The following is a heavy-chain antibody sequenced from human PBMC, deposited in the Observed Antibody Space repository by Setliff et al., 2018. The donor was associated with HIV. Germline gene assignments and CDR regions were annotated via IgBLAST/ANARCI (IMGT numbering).Heavy chain of an antibody. J-gene: IGHJ3*02. CDR3: ARGSSSWNNDGFDI. CDR1: GYSFTSYW. Sequence: GESLKISCKGSGYSFTSYWIGWVRQMPGKGLEWMGIINPYDSDTRCSPSFQGQVTISADKSISTAYLQWSSLKASDTAMYHCARGSSSWNNDGFDIWGQGTMVTVSS. CDR2: INPYDSDT. V-gene: IGHV5-51*01. D-gene: IGHD6-13*01.